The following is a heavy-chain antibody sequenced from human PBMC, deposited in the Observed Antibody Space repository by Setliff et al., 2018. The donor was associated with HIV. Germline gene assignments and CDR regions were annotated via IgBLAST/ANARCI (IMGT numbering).Heavy chain of an antibody. V-gene: IGHV4-61*03. D-gene: IGHD1-1*01. CDR1: GGSFSSDSYY. CDR3: AQLGMVDDFDY. Sequence: SETLSLTCSVSGGSFSSDSYYWGWIRQFPGKGLEWIGSIYYSGSTNYNPSLKSRVTISVDTSKNHFSLKLRSVTAADTAVYYCAQLGMVDDFDYWGQGTLVTVSS. J-gene: IGHJ4*02. CDR2: IYYSGST.